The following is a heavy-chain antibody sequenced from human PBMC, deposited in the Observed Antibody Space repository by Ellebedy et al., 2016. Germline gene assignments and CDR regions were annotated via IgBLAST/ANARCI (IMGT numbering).Heavy chain of an antibody. D-gene: IGHD3-10*01. CDR3: ARLVMLRGAHRFDH. CDR1: GGSISSSNYY. CDR2: INYSGST. Sequence: SETLSLTCSVSGGSISSSNYYWGWIRQIPGKGLEWIANINYSGSTYYSPSLKSRISISVETSKNLFSLKLSSVTAADTAIYYCARLVMLRGAHRFDHWGQGTLVTVSS. J-gene: IGHJ4*02. V-gene: IGHV4-39*07.